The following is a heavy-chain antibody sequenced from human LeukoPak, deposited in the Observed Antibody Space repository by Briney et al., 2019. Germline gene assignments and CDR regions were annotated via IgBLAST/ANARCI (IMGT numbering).Heavy chain of an antibody. J-gene: IGHJ4*02. D-gene: IGHD3-22*01. Sequence: GGSLRLSCAASGFTFSNAWMSWVRQAPGKGLEWVAFIRYDGSNKYYADSVKGRFTISRDNSKNTLYLQMNSLRAEDTAVYYCAIPTYYYDSSGYPLDYWGQGTLVTVSS. CDR2: IRYDGSNK. CDR1: GFTFSNAW. CDR3: AIPTYYYDSSGYPLDY. V-gene: IGHV3-30*02.